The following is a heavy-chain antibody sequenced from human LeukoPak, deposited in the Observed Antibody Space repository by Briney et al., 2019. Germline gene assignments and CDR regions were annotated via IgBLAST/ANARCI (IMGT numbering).Heavy chain of an antibody. V-gene: IGHV1-2*02. Sequence: ASVKVSCKASGFTFSAYYMHWVRQAPGQGFEWMGWINPNSGGTNYAQKFQGRVTMTRDKSISTVYMELSRLRSDDTAVYSCARGSNVRVSTDYNYFDPWGQGTLVTVSS. CDR3: ARGSNVRVSTDYNYFDP. J-gene: IGHJ5*02. D-gene: IGHD3-16*01. CDR1: GFTFSAYY. CDR2: INPNSGGT.